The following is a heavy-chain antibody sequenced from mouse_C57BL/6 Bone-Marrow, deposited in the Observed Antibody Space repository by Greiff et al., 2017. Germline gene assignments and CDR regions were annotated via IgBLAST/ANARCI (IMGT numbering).Heavy chain of an antibody. V-gene: IGHV1-81*01. J-gene: IGHJ4*01. CDR3: ARNLPGIAMDY. CDR2: IYPRSGNT. Sequence: QVQLKQSGAELARPGASVKLSCKASGYTFTSYGISWVKQRTGQGLEWIGAIYPRSGNTYYNEKFKGKATLTADKSSSTAYMELRSLTSEDSAVYFCARNLPGIAMDYWGQGTSVTVSS. CDR1: GYTFTSYG. D-gene: IGHD4-1*01.